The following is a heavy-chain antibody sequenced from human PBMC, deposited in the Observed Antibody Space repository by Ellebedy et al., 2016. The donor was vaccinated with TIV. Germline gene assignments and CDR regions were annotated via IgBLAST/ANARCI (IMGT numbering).Heavy chain of an antibody. J-gene: IGHJ4*02. D-gene: IGHD3-16*01. CDR2: IKSSSNPI. CDR3: WRDGGRGGGNDF. Sequence: GESLKISCAASGFTFRSYSMNWVRQAPGKGLEWVSHIKSSSNPIYYADSVKGRFIISRDNAKNSLYLQMNNLRDEDTAVYYCWRDGGRGGGNDFWGQGTLVIVSS. CDR1: GFTFRSYS. V-gene: IGHV3-48*02.